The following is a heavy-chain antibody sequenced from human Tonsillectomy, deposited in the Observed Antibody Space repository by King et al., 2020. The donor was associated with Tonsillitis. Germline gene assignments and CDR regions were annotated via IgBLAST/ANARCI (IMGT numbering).Heavy chain of an antibody. CDR3: ARLPYSSGWYWRGWFDP. CDR2: NYYSGST. D-gene: IGHD6-19*01. V-gene: IGHV4-39*01. J-gene: IGHJ5*02. CDR1: GVSISSSSYY. Sequence: LQLQESGPGLVKPSETLSLTCTVAGVSISSSSYYWGWIRQPPGKGLEWIGNNYYSGSTYYNPSLKSRVTLSVDTSKNQFSLKLRSVTAADTAVYYCARLPYSSGWYWRGWFDPWGQGTLVTVSS.